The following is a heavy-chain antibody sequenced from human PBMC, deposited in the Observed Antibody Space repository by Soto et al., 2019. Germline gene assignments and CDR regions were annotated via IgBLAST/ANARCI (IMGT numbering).Heavy chain of an antibody. Sequence: PGESLKISCKGSGYTFTSYWIAWVRQMPGKGLEWMARIDPSDSQTNYNPSFQGHVTISVDRSSSTAFLQWDSLEASDTAMYYCTRLSMARYFHCGMDVWGQGTTVTVSS. D-gene: IGHD5-12*01. V-gene: IGHV5-10-1*01. CDR3: TRLSMARYFHCGMDV. CDR2: IDPSDSQT. CDR1: GYTFTSYW. J-gene: IGHJ6*02.